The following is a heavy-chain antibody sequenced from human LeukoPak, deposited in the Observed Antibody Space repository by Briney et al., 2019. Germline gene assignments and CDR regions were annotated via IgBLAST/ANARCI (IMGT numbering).Heavy chain of an antibody. Sequence: SETLSLTCTVSGGSISSYYWSWIRQPPGKGLEWIGEINHSGSTNYNPSLKSRVTISVDTSKNQFSLKLSSVTAADTAVYYCARGSLRGHYYYYYGMDVWGQGTTVTVSS. CDR3: ARGSLRGHYYYYYGMDV. CDR2: INHSGST. CDR1: GGSISSYY. V-gene: IGHV4-34*01. J-gene: IGHJ6*02. D-gene: IGHD3-10*01.